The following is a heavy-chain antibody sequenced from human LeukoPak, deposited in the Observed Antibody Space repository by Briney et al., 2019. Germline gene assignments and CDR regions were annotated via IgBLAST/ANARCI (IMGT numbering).Heavy chain of an antibody. J-gene: IGHJ4*02. Sequence: PSETLSLTCTVSGGSISGYYWSWIRQSPGKGSEWIAYKYYRGSSNYNPSLKSRVTTSVDMSKNQVSLKLSSMTAADTAVYYCARSAGEWEHFDYWGQGIRVTVSS. CDR2: KYYRGSS. D-gene: IGHD1-26*01. CDR3: ARSAGEWEHFDY. V-gene: IGHV4-59*01. CDR1: GGSISGYY.